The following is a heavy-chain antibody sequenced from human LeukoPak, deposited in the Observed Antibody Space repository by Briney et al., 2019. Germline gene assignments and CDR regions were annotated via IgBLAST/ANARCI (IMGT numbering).Heavy chain of an antibody. D-gene: IGHD1-26*01. CDR2: ISGGGSTI. J-gene: IGHJ4*02. CDR1: GFTFNIYA. CDR3: AREVVGGSYYALDY. Sequence: GGSLRLSCAASGFTFNIYAMHWVRQAPGKGLEWVSHISGGGSTIYYADSVKGRFTISRDNAKNSLYLQMNSLRAEDTAVYYCAREVVGGSYYALDYWGQGTLVTVSS. V-gene: IGHV3-48*04.